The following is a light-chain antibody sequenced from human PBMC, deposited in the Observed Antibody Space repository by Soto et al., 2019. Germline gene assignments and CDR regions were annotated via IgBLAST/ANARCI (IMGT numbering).Light chain of an antibody. J-gene: IGKJ2*01. CDR3: MQATHCPHEGT. CDR2: KIS. Sequence: DLVMTQTPLSSPVTLGQPASISCRSTQSLVHSDGNTYLSWLHQRPGQPPRLLIYKISHRLSGVPDRFSGSGAGIDFTLKISRVEAEDVGIYFCMQATHCPHEGTFGQGTKLEIK. CDR1: QSLVHSDGNTY. V-gene: IGKV2-24*01.